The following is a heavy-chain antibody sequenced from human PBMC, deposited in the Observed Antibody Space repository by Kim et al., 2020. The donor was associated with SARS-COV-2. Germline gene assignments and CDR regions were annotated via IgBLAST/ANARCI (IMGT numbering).Heavy chain of an antibody. D-gene: IGHD2-2*03. Sequence: GGSLRLSCAASGFTFSSYGMHWVRQAPGKGLEWVAVISYDGSNKYYADSVKGRFTISRDNSKNTLYLQMNSLRAEDTAVYYCAKDLYGYCSSTSCPLRGMDVWGQGTTVTVSS. CDR1: GFTFSSYG. CDR2: ISYDGSNK. V-gene: IGHV3-30*18. J-gene: IGHJ6*02. CDR3: AKDLYGYCSSTSCPLRGMDV.